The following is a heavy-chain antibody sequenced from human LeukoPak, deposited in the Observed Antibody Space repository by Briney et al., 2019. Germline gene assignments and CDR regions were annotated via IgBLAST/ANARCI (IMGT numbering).Heavy chain of an antibody. CDR2: INAGTGNT. Sequence: ASVKVSCKASGYTFSDYAMHWVRQAPGQRFEWMGWINAGTGNTRYSQEFQGRVTITRDTSASTAYMELSSLKSEDTAVYYCARDTRGYSYVPSFGYWGQGTLVTVSS. V-gene: IGHV1-3*01. D-gene: IGHD5-18*01. CDR3: ARDTRGYSYVPSFGY. CDR1: GYTFSDYA. J-gene: IGHJ4*02.